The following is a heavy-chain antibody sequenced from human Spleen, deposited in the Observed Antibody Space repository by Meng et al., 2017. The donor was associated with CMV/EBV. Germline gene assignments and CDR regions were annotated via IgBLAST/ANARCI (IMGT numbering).Heavy chain of an antibody. CDR1: GGSFNGNC. J-gene: IGHJ5*02. D-gene: IGHD2-2*01. V-gene: IGHV4-34*01. CDR3: ARLLPAAWYNWFDP. CDR2: VNHSGST. Sequence: VSGGSFNGNCWSWIRQPPGKGLEWIGEVNHSGSTKYNPSLKSRVTISIDTSKNQFSLNLNSVTAADTAVYYCARLLPAAWYNWFDPWGQGTLVTVSS.